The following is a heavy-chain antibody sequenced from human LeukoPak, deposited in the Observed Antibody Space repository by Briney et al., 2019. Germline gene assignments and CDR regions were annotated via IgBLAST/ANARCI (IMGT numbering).Heavy chain of an antibody. CDR3: ARGPNSNWSGLDF. CDR2: ISPTGSTT. CDR1: GFSFSGHW. J-gene: IGHJ4*02. D-gene: IGHD6-6*01. V-gene: IGHV3-74*01. Sequence: GGSLRLSCTASGFSFSGHWMHWARQLPGKGLVWVSRISPTGSTTSYADSVKGRFTVSRDNAKNTLYLQVNNLRAEDAAVYYCARGPNSNWSGLDFWGQGTLLTVSS.